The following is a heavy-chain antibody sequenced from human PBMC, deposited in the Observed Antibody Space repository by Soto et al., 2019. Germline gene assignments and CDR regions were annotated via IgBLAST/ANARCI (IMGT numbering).Heavy chain of an antibody. CDR2: ITPYNGDT. CDR1: GYNFATTS. Sequence: RASVKVSCKASGYNFATTSIAWVRQAPGQGLEWMGWITPYNGDTNYEQKLQGRVTMTTDTSTNTAHMEVRSLRSDDTAVYYCATLGPCSGGTCYSRPLDNWGQGTLVTVSS. CDR3: ATLGPCSGGTCYSRPLDN. D-gene: IGHD2-15*01. J-gene: IGHJ4*02. V-gene: IGHV1-18*01.